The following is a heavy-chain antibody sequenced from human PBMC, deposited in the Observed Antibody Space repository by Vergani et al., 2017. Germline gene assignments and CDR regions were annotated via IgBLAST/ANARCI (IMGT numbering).Heavy chain of an antibody. Sequence: EVQLVESGGGLVQPGRSLRLSCAASGFTFDDYAMHWVRQAPGKGLEWVSGISWNSGSIGYADSVKGRFTISRDNAKNSLYLQMNSLRAEDTAVYYCAKGGRWLFPNWYFDLWGRGTLVTVSS. CDR3: AKGGRWLFPNWYFDL. D-gene: IGHD3-22*01. V-gene: IGHV3-9*01. CDR1: GFTFDDYA. J-gene: IGHJ2*01. CDR2: ISWNSGSI.